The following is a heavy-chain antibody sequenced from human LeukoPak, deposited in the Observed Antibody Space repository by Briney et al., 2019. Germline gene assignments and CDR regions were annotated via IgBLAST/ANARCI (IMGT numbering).Heavy chain of an antibody. J-gene: IGHJ4*02. CDR2: IYYSGST. D-gene: IGHD6-13*01. CDR3: ARVGSSSWYFDY. V-gene: IGHV4-61*01. Sequence: SETLSLTCTVSGGSVSSGSYYWSWIRQPPGKRLEWIGYIYYSGSTNYNPSLKSRVTISVDTSKNQFSLMLSSVTAADTAVYYCARVGSSSWYFDYWGQGTRVTVSS. CDR1: GGSVSSGSYY.